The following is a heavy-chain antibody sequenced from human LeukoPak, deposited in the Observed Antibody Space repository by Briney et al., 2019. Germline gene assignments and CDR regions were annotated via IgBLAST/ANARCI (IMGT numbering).Heavy chain of an antibody. Sequence: GGSLRLSCGASGFTFSSFAMSWVRQAPGKGLEWVSSVTDSGGRTFYADSVRGRFTISRDNSNNTLYLQVNSLRVEDTAVYYCAKDPYYYDGSGYYYEYFHHWGQGTLVVVSS. CDR2: VTDSGGRT. J-gene: IGHJ1*01. CDR3: AKDPYYYDGSGYYYEYFHH. CDR1: GFTFSSFA. V-gene: IGHV3-23*01. D-gene: IGHD3-22*01.